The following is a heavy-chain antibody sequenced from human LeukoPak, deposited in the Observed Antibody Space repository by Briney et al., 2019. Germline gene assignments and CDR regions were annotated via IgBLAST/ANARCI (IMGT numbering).Heavy chain of an antibody. V-gene: IGHV4-38-2*02. D-gene: IGHD1-1*01. CDR1: GYSISSGYY. Sequence: PSETLSLTCTVSGYSISSGYYWGWLRQPPGKGLEWIGCIYYSGSTYYNPSLKRRVTISVDTSKNQFSLKLSSVTAADTAVYYCARDGTTGTYYYYYYMDVWGKGTTVTVSS. CDR3: ARDGTTGTYYYYYYMDV. CDR2: IYYSGST. J-gene: IGHJ6*03.